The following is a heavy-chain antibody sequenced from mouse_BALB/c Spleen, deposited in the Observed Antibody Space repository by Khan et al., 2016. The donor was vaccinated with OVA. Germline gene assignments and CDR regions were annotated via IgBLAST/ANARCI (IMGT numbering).Heavy chain of an antibody. V-gene: IGHV1S137*01. CDR2: ISTYYGDG. CDR3: SRGGRFAY. CDR1: GYTFTDYA. J-gene: IGHJ3*01. D-gene: IGHD1-1*02. Sequence: QIQLVQSGAELVRPGVSVKISCKGSGYTFTDYAMHWVKQSHAKSLEWIGVISTYYGDGDYNQKLQGKARMTVDKSSSTAYMELPRLTSEASASYYWSRGGRFAYLGQGTLVTVSA.